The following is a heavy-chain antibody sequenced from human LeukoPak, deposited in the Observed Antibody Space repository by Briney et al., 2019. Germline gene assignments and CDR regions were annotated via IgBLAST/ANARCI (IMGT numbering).Heavy chain of an antibody. Sequence: ASVKVYCKASGYTFTGYYMHWVRQSPGQGLERIGWINPNSVGTSYAQKCQGRVTMTRDTSISTAYMELSRLRSDDTAVYYCARDTYYYGSGSPGYMDVWGKGTTVTVSS. CDR1: GYTFTGYY. J-gene: IGHJ6*03. V-gene: IGHV1-2*02. CDR2: INPNSVGT. CDR3: ARDTYYYGSGSPGYMDV. D-gene: IGHD3-10*01.